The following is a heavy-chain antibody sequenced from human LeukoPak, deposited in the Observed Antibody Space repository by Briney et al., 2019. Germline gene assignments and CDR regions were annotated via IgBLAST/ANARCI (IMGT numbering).Heavy chain of an antibody. CDR3: ARDHPPVTTGWDY. CDR1: GFTFSSYG. Sequence: GGSLRLSCASSGFTFSSYGMHWVRQAPGKGLDWVAGIWYDGSNKYYADSVKGRFTISRDNSKNKLYLQMNSLRAEDTAVYYCARDHPPVTTGWDYWGQGTLVTVSS. J-gene: IGHJ4*02. V-gene: IGHV3-33*01. D-gene: IGHD4-17*01. CDR2: IWYDGSNK.